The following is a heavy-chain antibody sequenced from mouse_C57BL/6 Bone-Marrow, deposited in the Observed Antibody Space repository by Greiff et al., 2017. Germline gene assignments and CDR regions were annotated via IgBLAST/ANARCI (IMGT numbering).Heavy chain of an antibody. CDR2: IYPGDGDT. CDR3: ASITTVVATNY. CDR1: GYAFSSSW. V-gene: IGHV1-82*01. D-gene: IGHD1-1*01. Sequence: VQLQQSGPELVKPGASVKISCKASGYAFSSSWMNWVKQRPGKGLEWIGRIYPGDGDTNYNGKFKGKATLTADQSSSTAYMQLSSLTSEDSAVYFCASITTVVATNYWGQGTTLTVSS. J-gene: IGHJ2*01.